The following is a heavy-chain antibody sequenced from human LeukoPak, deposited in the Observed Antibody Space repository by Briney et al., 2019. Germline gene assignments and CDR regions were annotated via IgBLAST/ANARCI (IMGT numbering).Heavy chain of an antibody. D-gene: IGHD2-21*02. J-gene: IGHJ4*02. CDR1: GCPFIVYE. Sequence: PPGGPLRLSCAASGCPFIVYEMQWFRQAPGKGLVWVSGLNTDGSSTNYADPEKGRFTISRDKATDTLYLQMNSLRAEDTGVYYCARELPREVTLDYWGQGTLVTVSS. V-gene: IGHV3-74*01. CDR2: LNTDGSST. CDR3: ARELPREVTLDY.